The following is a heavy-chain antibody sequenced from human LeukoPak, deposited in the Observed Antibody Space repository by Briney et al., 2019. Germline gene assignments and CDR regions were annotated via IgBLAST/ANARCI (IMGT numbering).Heavy chain of an antibody. J-gene: IGHJ3*01. V-gene: IGHV4-59*01. CDR2: IYYTGST. CDR1: GGSISSNY. D-gene: IGHD3-22*01. CDR3: ARGLIVVANTGTFDF. Sequence: KSSETLSLTCTVSGGSISSNYWNWIRQPPGKGLEWMGYIYYTGSTSYNPSLKNRVTISADTSKNQFSLRLTSVTAADTAVYYCARGLIVVANTGTFDFWGQGTMVTVS.